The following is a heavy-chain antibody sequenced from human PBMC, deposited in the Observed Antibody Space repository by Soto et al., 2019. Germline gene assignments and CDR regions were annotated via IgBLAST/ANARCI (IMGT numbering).Heavy chain of an antibody. V-gene: IGHV4-34*01. J-gene: IGHJ4*02. CDR1: GGSFSGNY. CDR2: INHSGST. Sequence: SETLSLTCAVYGGSFSGNYWSWVRQPPGKGLEWIGEINHSGSTNYNPSLKSRVTMSQDTSKNQFSLKMISVTAADTAVYYCASLFGASSDGRYYWGQGTQVTVSS. CDR3: ASLFGASSDGRYY. D-gene: IGHD5-18*01.